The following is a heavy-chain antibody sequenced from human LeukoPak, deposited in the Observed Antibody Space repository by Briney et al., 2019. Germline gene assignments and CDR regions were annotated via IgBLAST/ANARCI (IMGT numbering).Heavy chain of an antibody. J-gene: IGHJ4*02. D-gene: IGHD5-12*01. CDR2: IKQDGSEK. V-gene: IGHV3-7*01. Sequence: GGSLRLSCAASGFTFSSYWMSWVRQAPGKGLEWVANIKQDGSEKNYVDSVKGRFTISRDNAKNSLDLQMNSLRAEDTAVYYCTRAGGYASSWAYWGQGTLVTVSS. CDR1: GFTFSSYW. CDR3: TRAGGYASSWAY.